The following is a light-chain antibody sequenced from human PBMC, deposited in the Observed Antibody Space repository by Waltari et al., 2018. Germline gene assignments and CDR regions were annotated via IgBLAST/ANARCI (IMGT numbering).Light chain of an antibody. J-gene: IGLJ3*02. V-gene: IGLV2-8*01. CDR1: SSYFGNYNF. Sequence: QSALTKPPSASGSPGQSFTISCTGTSSYFGNYNFVSCYQQHPGKAPKVIIYEVTKRSSGVPDRFSGSKSGNTASLTVSGLQAEDEADYYCSSFAGRWVFGGGTKLTVL. CDR2: EVT. CDR3: SSFAGRWV.